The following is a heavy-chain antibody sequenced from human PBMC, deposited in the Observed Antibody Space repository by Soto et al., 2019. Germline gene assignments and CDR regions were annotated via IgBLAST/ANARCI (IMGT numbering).Heavy chain of an antibody. J-gene: IGHJ4*02. CDR2: ISYDGSNK. CDR1: GFTFSSYG. V-gene: IGHV3-30*18. Sequence: QVQLVESGGGVVQPGRSLRLSCAASGFTFSSYGMHWVRQAPGKGLEWVAVISYDGSNKYYADSVKGRFTISRDNSKNTLYLQMNSLRAEDTAVYYCAKAESRITMIVVPFDYWGQGTLVTVSS. D-gene: IGHD3-22*01. CDR3: AKAESRITMIVVPFDY.